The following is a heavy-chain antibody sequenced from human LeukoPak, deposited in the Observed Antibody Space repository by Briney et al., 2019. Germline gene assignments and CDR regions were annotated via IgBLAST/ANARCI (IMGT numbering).Heavy chain of an antibody. CDR2: ISAYNGNS. V-gene: IGHV1-18*01. CDR1: GYTFTSYG. Sequence: ASVKVSCKASGYTFTSYGISWVRQAPGQGLEWMGWISAYNGNSNYAQKLQGRVTMTTDTSTSTAYMELRSLRSDDTAVYYCARTSGGTYYYYGMDVWGQGTTVTDSS. D-gene: IGHD2-15*01. CDR3: ARTSGGTYYYYGMDV. J-gene: IGHJ6*02.